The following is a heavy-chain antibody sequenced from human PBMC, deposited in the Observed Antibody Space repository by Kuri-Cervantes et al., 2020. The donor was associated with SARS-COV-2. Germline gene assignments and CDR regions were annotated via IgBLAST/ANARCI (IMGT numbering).Heavy chain of an antibody. CDR3: AKDITGVVPYYYYGMDV. Sequence: GGSLRLSCAASGFTFSSYAMHWVRQAPGKGLEWVAVISYDGSNKYYADSVKGRFTISRDNSKNTLYLQMNSLRAEDTAVYYCAKDITGVVPYYYYGMDVWGQGTMVTVSS. CDR2: ISYDGSNK. V-gene: IGHV3-30-3*01. J-gene: IGHJ6*02. CDR1: GFTFSSYA. D-gene: IGHD1-20*01.